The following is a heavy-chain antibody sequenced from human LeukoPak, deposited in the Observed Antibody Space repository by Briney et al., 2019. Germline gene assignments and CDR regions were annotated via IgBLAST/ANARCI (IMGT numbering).Heavy chain of an antibody. CDR3: AKDHSDCGGDCSSDY. D-gene: IGHD2-21*02. CDR2: ISGSGGST. Sequence: GGSLRLSCAASGFTFSNFAMSWVRQAPGKGLEWVSAISGSGGSTYYADSVKGRFTISRDNSKNTLYLQMNSLRAEDTAVYYCAKDHSDCGGDCSSDYWGQGTLVTVSS. V-gene: IGHV3-23*01. CDR1: GFTFSNFA. J-gene: IGHJ4*02.